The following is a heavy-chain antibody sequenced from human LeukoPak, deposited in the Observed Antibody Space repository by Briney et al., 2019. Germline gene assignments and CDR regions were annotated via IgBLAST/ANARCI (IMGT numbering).Heavy chain of an antibody. CDR2: ISSGSTTI. V-gene: IGHV3-48*01. Sequence: GGSLRLSCTASGFTFSSYSMNWVRQAPGKGLEWVSYISSGSTTIYYADSVKGRFTISRDNSKNTLYLQMNSLRSDDTAVYYCARDSFMVRGGDYWGQGTLVTVSS. D-gene: IGHD3-10*01. CDR3: ARDSFMVRGGDY. J-gene: IGHJ4*02. CDR1: GFTFSSYS.